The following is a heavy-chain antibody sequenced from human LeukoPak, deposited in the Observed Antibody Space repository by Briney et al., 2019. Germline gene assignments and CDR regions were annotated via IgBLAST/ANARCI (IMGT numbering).Heavy chain of an antibody. CDR2: ISAYNGNT. V-gene: IGHV1-18*01. CDR3: ARDGYLGYCSSNSCRQDDY. D-gene: IGHD2-2*01. J-gene: IGHJ4*02. CDR1: GYTFTSYG. Sequence: GASVKVSCKASGYTFTSYGISWVRQAPGQGLEWMGWISAYNGNTNYAQKLQGRVTMTTDTSTSTAYMELRSLRSDDTAVYYCARDGYLGYCSSNSCRQDDYWGQGTLVTVSS.